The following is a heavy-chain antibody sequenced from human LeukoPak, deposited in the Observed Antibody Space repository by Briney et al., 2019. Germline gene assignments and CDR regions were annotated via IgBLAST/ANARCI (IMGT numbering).Heavy chain of an antibody. CDR1: GFIVSSYY. Sequence: GGSLRLSCAASGFIVSSYYMNWVRQAPGKGLEWVSDIYSGGSTYYADSVKGRFTISRDNSKNTLYLQMNSLRAEDTAVYYCARDANYYYNSGDCYHDAFDIWGQGTMVTVSS. CDR3: ARDANYYYNSGDCYHDAFDI. V-gene: IGHV3-66*01. D-gene: IGHD3-22*01. J-gene: IGHJ3*02. CDR2: IYSGGST.